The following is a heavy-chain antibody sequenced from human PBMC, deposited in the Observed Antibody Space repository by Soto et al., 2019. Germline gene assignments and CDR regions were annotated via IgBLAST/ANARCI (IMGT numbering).Heavy chain of an antibody. CDR1: GFTFSSYG. V-gene: IGHV3-30*18. CDR3: AKVFGAVDGSDY. CDR2: ISYDGSNK. Sequence: PGGSLRLSCAASGFTFSSYGMHWVRQAPGKGLEWVAVISYDGSNKYYADSVKGRFTISRDNSKNTLYLQMNSLRAEDTAVYYCAKVFGAVDGSDYWGQGDLVTVSS. D-gene: IGHD6-19*01. J-gene: IGHJ4*02.